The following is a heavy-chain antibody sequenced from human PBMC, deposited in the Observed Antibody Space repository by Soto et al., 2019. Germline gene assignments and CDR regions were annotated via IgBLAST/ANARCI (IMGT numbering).Heavy chain of an antibody. CDR1: GGTFSSYA. D-gene: IGHD3-10*01. CDR2: IIPIFGTA. J-gene: IGHJ6*02. CDR3: ASGSYCEEFANEVYYYYGIVV. V-gene: IGHV1-69*12. Sequence: QVQLVQSGAEVKKPGSSVKVSCKASGGTFSSYAISWVRQAPGQGLEWMGGIIPIFGTANYAQKFQGRVTITADESTSTAYTEQSSLRSEDTAVYYCASGSYCEEFANEVYYYYGIVVWGQGTTVTVSS.